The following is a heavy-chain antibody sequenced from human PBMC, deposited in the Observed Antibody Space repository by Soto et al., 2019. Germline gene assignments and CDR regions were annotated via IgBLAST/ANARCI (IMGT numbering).Heavy chain of an antibody. CDR2: VSHDGRNT. CDR1: GFTFSDYA. Sequence: VQLVESGGGVVQPGRSLRLSCAASGFTFSDYAMHWFRQAPGKGLEWVAVVSHDGRNTHYADSVKGRFTISRDSSKNTVSREMTSLRAEDTAVYYCSKGGRQWLVTSDFNYWGQGALVTVSS. V-gene: IGHV3-30*18. D-gene: IGHD6-19*01. J-gene: IGHJ4*02. CDR3: SKGGRQWLVTSDFNY.